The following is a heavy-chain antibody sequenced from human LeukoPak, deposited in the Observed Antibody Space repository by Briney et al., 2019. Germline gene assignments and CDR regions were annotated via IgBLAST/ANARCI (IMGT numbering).Heavy chain of an antibody. CDR1: GFTFSNYA. Sequence: GESLRLSCEASGFTFSNYAMSWVRQAPGKGLEWVSSISGSSDNTNYADSVKGRFTISRDNSKNTLYLQMNSLRAEDTAVYYCASRPTLLCWGQGTLVTVSS. D-gene: IGHD2-21*01. J-gene: IGHJ4*02. CDR3: ASRPTLLC. CDR2: ISGSSDNT. V-gene: IGHV3-23*01.